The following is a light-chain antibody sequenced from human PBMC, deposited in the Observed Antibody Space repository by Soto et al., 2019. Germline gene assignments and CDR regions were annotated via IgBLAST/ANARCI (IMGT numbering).Light chain of an antibody. Sequence: QSVLTQPPSASGTPGQRVTISCSGSSSNIGSNYVYWYQQLPGTAPKLLIYSNNQRPSGVPDRSSGSKSGTSASLAISGLRSEDEADYYCAAWDDSLSAWVFGGGTKVTV. CDR3: AAWDDSLSAWV. V-gene: IGLV1-47*02. CDR1: SSNIGSNY. J-gene: IGLJ3*02. CDR2: SNN.